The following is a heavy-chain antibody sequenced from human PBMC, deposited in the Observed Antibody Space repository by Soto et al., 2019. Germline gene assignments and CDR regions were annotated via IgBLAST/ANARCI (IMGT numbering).Heavy chain of an antibody. D-gene: IGHD1-1*01. J-gene: IGHJ6*02. Sequence: GASVKVSCKASGYTFTTYAMHWVRQAPGQRLEWMGWINAGNGNTKYSQKFQGRVTITRDTSATTAYMEVSSLTSEDTAVYYCATQTGTTDYYGMDVWGQGTTVTVSS. V-gene: IGHV1-3*01. CDR1: GYTFTTYA. CDR3: ATQTGTTDYYGMDV. CDR2: INAGNGNT.